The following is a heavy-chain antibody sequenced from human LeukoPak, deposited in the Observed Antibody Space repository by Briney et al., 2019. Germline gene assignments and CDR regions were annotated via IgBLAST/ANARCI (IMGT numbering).Heavy chain of an antibody. V-gene: IGHV3-7*01. Sequence: PGGSLRLSCAASGFTFSSYWMSWVRQAPGKGLEWVANIKQDGSEKYYVDSVKGRFTISRDNAKNSLYLQMNSLRAEDTAVYYCAREAIAVAGCNDYWGQGTLVTVSS. CDR3: AREAIAVAGCNDY. J-gene: IGHJ4*02. CDR1: GFTFSSYW. D-gene: IGHD6-19*01. CDR2: IKQDGSEK.